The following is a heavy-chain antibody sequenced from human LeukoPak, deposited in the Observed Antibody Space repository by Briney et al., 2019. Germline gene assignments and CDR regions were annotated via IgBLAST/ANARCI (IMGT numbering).Heavy chain of an antibody. D-gene: IGHD1-1*01. CDR1: GFNFKTYT. J-gene: IGHJ4*02. CDR3: ARDRSTDAISEF. Sequence: GGSLRLSCAASGFNFKTYTLTWVRQAPGKRPEWLSSITAGDGATYYADSVRGRFTISRDYSRNTVYLRLSGLRAEDTAVYYCARDRSTDAISEFWGQGTLVAVSS. V-gene: IGHV3-23*01. CDR2: ITAGDGAT.